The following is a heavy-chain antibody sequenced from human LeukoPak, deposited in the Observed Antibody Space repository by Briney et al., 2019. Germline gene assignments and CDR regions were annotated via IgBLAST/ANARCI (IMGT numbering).Heavy chain of an antibody. V-gene: IGHV3-23*01. D-gene: IGHD3-16*01. CDR1: GFTFSSSA. CDR2: ISGSGTTT. Sequence: GGSLRLSCAASGFTFSSSAMRWVRQAPGKGLEWVSSISGSGTTTFYEDSVKGRFTISRDNSKNMLYLQMSSLRVEDTAIYYCAKGASGPQYYFDYWGRGALVTVSP. J-gene: IGHJ4*02. CDR3: AKGASGPQYYFDY.